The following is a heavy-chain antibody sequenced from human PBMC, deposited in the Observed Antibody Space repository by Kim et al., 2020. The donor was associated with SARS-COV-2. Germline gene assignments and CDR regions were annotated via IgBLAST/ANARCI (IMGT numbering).Heavy chain of an antibody. CDR3: ARVRNYSSSWYVYYYGMDV. CDR1: GGSISSYY. V-gene: IGHV4-59*13. D-gene: IGHD6-13*01. J-gene: IGHJ6*02. Sequence: SETLSLTCTVSGGSISSYYWSWIRQPPGKGLEWIGYIYYSGSTNYNPSLKSRVTISVDTSKNQFSLKLSSVTAADTAVYYCARVRNYSSSWYVYYYGMDVWGQGTTVTVSS. CDR2: IYYSGST.